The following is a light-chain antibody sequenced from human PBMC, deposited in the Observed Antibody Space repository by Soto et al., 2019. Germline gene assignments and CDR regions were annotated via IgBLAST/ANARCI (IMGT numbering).Light chain of an antibody. CDR1: QSISSW. V-gene: IGKV1-5*01. J-gene: IGKJ1*01. Sequence: DIQMTQSPSTLSASVGDRVTTTCRASQSISSWLAWYQQKPGKAPKLLIYDASSLESGVPSRFSGSGSGTEFTLTISSLQPDDFATYYCQQYNSYLRTFGQGTKVDIK. CDR3: QQYNSYLRT. CDR2: DAS.